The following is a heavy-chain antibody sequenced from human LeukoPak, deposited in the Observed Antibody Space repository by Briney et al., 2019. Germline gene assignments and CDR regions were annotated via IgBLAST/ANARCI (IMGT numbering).Heavy chain of an antibody. CDR2: ISYDGSNK. D-gene: IGHD3-3*01. CDR1: GFTFSSYG. J-gene: IGHJ5*02. CDR3: ARVRSEWLFPFEWFDP. V-gene: IGHV3-30*19. Sequence: GGSLRLSCAASGFTFSSYGMHWVRQAPSKGLEWVAVISYDGSNKYYADSVKGRFTISRDNSKNTLYLQMNSLRAEDTAVYYCARVRSEWLFPFEWFDPWGQGALVTVSS.